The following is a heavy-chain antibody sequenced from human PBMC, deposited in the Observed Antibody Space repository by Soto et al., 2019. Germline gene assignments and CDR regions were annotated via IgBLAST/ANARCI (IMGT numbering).Heavy chain of an antibody. CDR1: GASITRSSYY. CDR3: GRRGGAYGLDV. J-gene: IGHJ6*02. CDR2: IHSHSGST. D-gene: IGHD2-15*01. V-gene: IGHV4-39*01. Sequence: SETLSLTCSVSGASITRSSYYWAWIRQPPGKGLEWIASIHSHSGSTYYDPSLKGRVLISVDTSKNHFSLHLRSVTAAATAVCYCGRRGGAYGLDVWGQGTPVTVSS.